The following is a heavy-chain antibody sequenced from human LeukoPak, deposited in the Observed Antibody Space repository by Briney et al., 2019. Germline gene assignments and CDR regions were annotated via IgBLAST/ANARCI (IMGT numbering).Heavy chain of an antibody. D-gene: IGHD3-16*01. CDR2: IYTSGST. CDR3: ARSGLGGPGDEDYFDY. CDR1: GGSISSGSYY. V-gene: IGHV4-61*02. Sequence: SETLSLTCTVSGGSISSGSYYWSWIRQPAGKGLEWIGRIYTSGSTNYNPSLKSRVTISVDTSKNQFSLKLSSVTAADTAVYYYARSGLGGPGDEDYFDYWGQGTLVTVSS. J-gene: IGHJ4*02.